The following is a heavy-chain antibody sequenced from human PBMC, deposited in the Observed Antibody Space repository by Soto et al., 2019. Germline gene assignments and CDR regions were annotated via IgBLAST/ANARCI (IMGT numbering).Heavy chain of an antibody. J-gene: IGHJ6*04. Sequence: ASVKVSCKASGYTFTSYAMHWVRQAPGQRLEWMGWINAYNGNTKYSQKFQGRVTITRDTSASTAYMELSSLRSDDTAVYYCARAGNCTKGVCYDYYYYGMDVWGKGTTVTVPS. D-gene: IGHD2-8*01. CDR1: GYTFTSYA. CDR2: INAYNGNT. V-gene: IGHV1-3*01. CDR3: ARAGNCTKGVCYDYYYYGMDV.